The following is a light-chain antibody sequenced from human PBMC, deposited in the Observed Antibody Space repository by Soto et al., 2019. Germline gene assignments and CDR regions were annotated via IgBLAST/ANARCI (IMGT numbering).Light chain of an antibody. CDR2: QVS. Sequence: DIIMTQSPLFLPVTLGQPASISCRSSQTLVYTDGNTYLDWFHQRPGQAPRRLIYQVSKRDSGGPGRFSGSGSGTDFTLKISRVEAEDVGVYYCMQAAHWPQTFCQGTKVESK. V-gene: IGKV2-30*01. J-gene: IGKJ2*01. CDR1: QTLVYTDGNTY. CDR3: MQAAHWPQT.